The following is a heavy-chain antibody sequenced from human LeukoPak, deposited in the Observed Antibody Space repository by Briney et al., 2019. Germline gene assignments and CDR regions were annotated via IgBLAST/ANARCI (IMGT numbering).Heavy chain of an antibody. CDR1: GFTFSSYG. Sequence: GGSLRLSCAASGFTFSSYGMHWVRQAPGKGLEWVAVISYDGSNKHYADSVKGRFTISRDNSKNTLYLQMNSLRAEDTAVYYCAKDSMVRGVIITLDYWGQGTLVTVSS. V-gene: IGHV3-30*18. J-gene: IGHJ4*02. CDR2: ISYDGSNK. CDR3: AKDSMVRGVIITLDY. D-gene: IGHD3-10*01.